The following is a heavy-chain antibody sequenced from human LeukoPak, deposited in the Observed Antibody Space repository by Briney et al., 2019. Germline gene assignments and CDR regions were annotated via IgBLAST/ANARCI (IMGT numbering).Heavy chain of an antibody. V-gene: IGHV4-39*01. CDR2: IYYSGST. J-gene: IGHJ4*02. Sequence: SETLSLTCTVSGGSISSSSYYWGWIRQPPGKGLEWIGSIYYSGSTYYNPSLKSRVTISVDTSKNQFSLKLSSVTAADTAVYYCARRKDIVVLPASWDYWGQGTLVTVSS. CDR1: GGSISSSSYY. D-gene: IGHD2-2*01. CDR3: ARRKDIVVLPASWDY.